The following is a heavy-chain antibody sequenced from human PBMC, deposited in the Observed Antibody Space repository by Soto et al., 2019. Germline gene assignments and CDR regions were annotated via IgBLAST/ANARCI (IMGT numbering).Heavy chain of an antibody. J-gene: IGHJ1*01. D-gene: IGHD6-19*01. CDR1: GFTFSSYA. Sequence: GVSLRLSCSAPGFTFSSYAMHWVRQAPGKGLEYVSAISSNGGSTYYADSVKGRFTISRDNSKNTLYLQMSSLRAEDTAVYYCVKEDSRGIAVAVSRAEYFQHWGQGTLVTVSS. CDR3: VKEDSRGIAVAVSRAEYFQH. CDR2: ISSNGGST. V-gene: IGHV3-64D*06.